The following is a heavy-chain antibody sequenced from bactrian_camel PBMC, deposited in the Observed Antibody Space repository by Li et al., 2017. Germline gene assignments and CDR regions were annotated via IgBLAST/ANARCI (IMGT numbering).Heavy chain of an antibody. Sequence: VQLVESGGGLVQPGGSLRVSCAADGFIFSETPMNWVRQTPGKGLEWVALISGTSEVIYYADSVKGRFTISRDNARNTVHLQLNSLRSDDTAMYYCATDGWTYWGQGTQVTVS. CDR3: ATDGWTY. V-gene: IGHV3S40*01. CDR1: GFIFSETP. CDR2: ISGTSEVI. D-gene: IGHD5*01. J-gene: IGHJ4*01.